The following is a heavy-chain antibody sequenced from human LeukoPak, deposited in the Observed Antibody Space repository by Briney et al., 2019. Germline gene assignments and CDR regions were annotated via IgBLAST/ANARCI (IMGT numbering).Heavy chain of an antibody. Sequence: GGSLRLSCAASGFTFSHYWMSWVRQAPGKGLEWVANIKQDGSEKYYVDSVKGRSTISRDNAKNSLHLQMNSLRAEDTAVYYCARDLRGNWFDPWGQGTLVTVSS. CDR2: IKQDGSEK. V-gene: IGHV3-7*04. J-gene: IGHJ5*02. CDR3: ARDLRGNWFDP. CDR1: GFTFSHYW.